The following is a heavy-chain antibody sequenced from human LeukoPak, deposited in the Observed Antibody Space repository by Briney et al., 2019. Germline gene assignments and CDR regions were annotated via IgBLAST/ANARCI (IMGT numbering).Heavy chain of an antibody. CDR1: GFTFSSYS. V-gene: IGHV3-23*01. CDR3: ARYDGGSGPFDY. CDR2: ISGSGGST. Sequence: PGGSLRLSCAASGFTFSSYSMNWVRQAPGKGLEWVSAISGSGGSTYYADSVKGRFTISRDNSKNTLYLQMNSLRAEDTAVYYCARYDGGSGPFDYWGQGTLVTVSS. D-gene: IGHD3-10*01. J-gene: IGHJ4*02.